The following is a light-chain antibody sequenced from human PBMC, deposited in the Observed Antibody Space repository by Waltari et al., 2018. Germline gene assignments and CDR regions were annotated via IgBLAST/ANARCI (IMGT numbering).Light chain of an antibody. CDR3: CSYAGSSLWGV. V-gene: IGLV2-23*01. CDR1: SSDVGSYNL. CDR2: EGS. J-gene: IGLJ2*01. Sequence: QSVLTQPASVSGSPGQSITISCTGTSSDVGSYNLVSWYQQHPGKAPKRMIYEGSKRPSGVSNRFSGSKSGNTASLTISGLQAEDEADYYCCSYAGSSLWGVFGGGTKLTVL.